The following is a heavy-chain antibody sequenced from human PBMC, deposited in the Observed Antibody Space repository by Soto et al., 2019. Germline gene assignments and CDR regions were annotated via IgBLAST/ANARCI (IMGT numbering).Heavy chain of an antibody. V-gene: IGHV1-69*01. CDR2: IIPIFGTA. J-gene: IGHJ4*02. D-gene: IGHD3-22*01. CDR3: ARGESSGYPYYFDY. Sequence: QVQLVQAGAEVKKPGSSVKVSCKASGGTFSSYAISWVRQAPGQGLEWMGGIIPIFGTANYAQKFQGRVTITADESTSTAYMELSGLRSEDTAVYYCARGESSGYPYYFDYWGQGTLVTVSS. CDR1: GGTFSSYA.